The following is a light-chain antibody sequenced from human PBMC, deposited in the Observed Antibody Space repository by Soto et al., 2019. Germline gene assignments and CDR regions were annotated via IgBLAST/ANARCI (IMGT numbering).Light chain of an antibody. CDR1: QDIGRR. Sequence: DIQMTQSPASVSPCIGDIVTITCRANQDIGRRLAWFQQKPGKAPKYLIQAASSLQGGVPSTFSGSGSGTDFTLTINTLHPEDFATYYCLQVYSFPRTFGQGTKVDI. V-gene: IGKV1-12*01. J-gene: IGKJ1*01. CDR2: AAS. CDR3: LQVYSFPRT.